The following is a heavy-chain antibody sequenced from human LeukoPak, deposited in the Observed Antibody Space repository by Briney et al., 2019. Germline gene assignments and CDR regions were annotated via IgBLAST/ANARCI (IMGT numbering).Heavy chain of an antibody. V-gene: IGHV3-11*04. CDR3: ARDPIVGATVYAFDI. Sequence: PGGSLRLSRAASGFTFSTYAMSWIRQAPGKGLEWVSYISSSGSTIYYADSVKGRFTISRDNAKNSLYLQMNSLRAEDTAVYYCARDPIVGATVYAFDIWGQGTMVTVSS. J-gene: IGHJ3*02. D-gene: IGHD1-26*01. CDR1: GFTFSTYA. CDR2: ISSSGSTI.